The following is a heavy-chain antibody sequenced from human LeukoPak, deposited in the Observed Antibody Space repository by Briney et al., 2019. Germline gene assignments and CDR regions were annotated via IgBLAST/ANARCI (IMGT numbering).Heavy chain of an antibody. CDR3: AREADDYGDNFQDY. V-gene: IGHV4-30-4*08. CDR1: GGSISSGDYY. D-gene: IGHD4-17*01. Sequence: PSQTLSLTCTVSGGSISSGDYYWSWIRQPPGKGLEWIGYIYYSGSTYYNPSLKSRVTISVDTSKNQFSLKLSSVTAADTAVYYCAREADDYGDNFQDYWGQGTLVTVSS. CDR2: IYYSGST. J-gene: IGHJ4*02.